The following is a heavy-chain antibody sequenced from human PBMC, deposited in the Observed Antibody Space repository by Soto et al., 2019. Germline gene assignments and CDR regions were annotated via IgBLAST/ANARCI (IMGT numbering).Heavy chain of an antibody. Sequence: LSCAASGFTFSSYWMSWVRQAPGKGLEWVANIKQDGSQKWYVDSVKGRFTISRDNAKSSLYLQMNSLRAEDTAMYYCARGDYYDSSGPFSDAFDIWGQGTMVTVSS. D-gene: IGHD3-22*01. CDR2: IKQDGSQK. J-gene: IGHJ3*02. V-gene: IGHV3-7*04. CDR1: GFTFSSYW. CDR3: ARGDYYDSSGPFSDAFDI.